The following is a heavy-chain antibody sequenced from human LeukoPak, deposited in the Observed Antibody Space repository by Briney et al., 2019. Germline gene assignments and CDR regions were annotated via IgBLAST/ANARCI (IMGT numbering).Heavy chain of an antibody. Sequence: ASVKVSCKPSGYSFTRNGISWVRQAPGQGLEWMAWISANSGNTNYAQNFQDRVTLTTDTPTSTAYMELRSLRSDDTAVYYCARDVNYAFDYWGQGTLVTVSS. CDR2: ISANSGNT. CDR3: ARDVNYAFDY. J-gene: IGHJ4*02. V-gene: IGHV1-18*01. D-gene: IGHD3-16*01. CDR1: GYSFTRNG.